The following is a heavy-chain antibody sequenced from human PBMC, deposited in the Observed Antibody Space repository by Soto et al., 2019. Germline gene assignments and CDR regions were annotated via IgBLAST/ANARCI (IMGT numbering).Heavy chain of an antibody. D-gene: IGHD1-26*01. V-gene: IGHV3-23*01. CDR3: ARRGSGNYYDY. CDR1: GFTSSSYA. J-gene: IGHJ4*02. Sequence: EVQLLESGGGLVQPGGSLRLSCAASGFTSSSYAMRWVRQAPGKGLEWVSSISGSSDSTYYADSVKGRFTISRDNSKNTLYLQITSLRAEDTAVYYCARRGSGNYYDYWGQGTLVTVSS. CDR2: ISGSSDST.